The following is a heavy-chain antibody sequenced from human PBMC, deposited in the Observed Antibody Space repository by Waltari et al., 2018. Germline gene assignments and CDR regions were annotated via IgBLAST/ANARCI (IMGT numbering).Heavy chain of an antibody. CDR1: GYTFTSYG. CDR3: ARDPLRGIAAHEGWFDP. J-gene: IGHJ5*02. V-gene: IGHV1-18*01. D-gene: IGHD6-13*01. Sequence: QVQLVQSGAEVKKPGASVKVSCKASGYTFTSYGISWVRQAPGQGLEWMGWISAYNGNTNYAQKPQGRVTMTTDTSTSTAYMELRSLRSDDTAVYYCARDPLRGIAAHEGWFDPWGQGTLVTVSS. CDR2: ISAYNGNT.